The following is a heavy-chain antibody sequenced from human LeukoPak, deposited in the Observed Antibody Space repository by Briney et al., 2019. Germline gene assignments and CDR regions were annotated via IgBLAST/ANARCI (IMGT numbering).Heavy chain of an antibody. CDR3: AAAMVLNWFDP. J-gene: IGHJ5*02. Sequence: SETLSLTCTVSGGSISSSGYYWVWIRQPPGKGLEWIGSIYYSGSTYYSPSLKSRVTISVDTSRNQISLKLSSVTAADTAVYYCAAAMVLNWFDPWGQGTPVAVSS. CDR2: IYYSGST. CDR1: GGSISSSGYY. V-gene: IGHV4-39*01. D-gene: IGHD5-18*01.